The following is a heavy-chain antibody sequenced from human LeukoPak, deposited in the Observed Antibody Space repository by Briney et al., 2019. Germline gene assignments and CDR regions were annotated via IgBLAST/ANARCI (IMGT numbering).Heavy chain of an antibody. CDR3: ARGASRADY. J-gene: IGHJ4*02. CDR1: GFTFRSYN. V-gene: IGHV3-21*01. CDR2: ISSSSSYI. Sequence: GGSLRLSCAASGFTFRSYNMNWVLQAPGKRPEWVSSISSSSSYIYYADSVKGRITISRDNAKNSLYLQMNSLRAEDTALYYCARGASRADYWGQGTLVTVSS.